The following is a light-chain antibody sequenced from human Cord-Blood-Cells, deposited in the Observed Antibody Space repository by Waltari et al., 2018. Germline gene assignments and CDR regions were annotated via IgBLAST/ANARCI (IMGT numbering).Light chain of an antibody. J-gene: IGLJ3*02. CDR3: CSYAGSSTWV. CDR1: SSDVGSSNL. CDR2: EGS. Sequence: QSALTQPASVSGSPGQSITISCTGTSSDVGSSNLVSWYQQHPGKAPKLMIYEGSQRPSVVSNRFSGSKSGNTASLTISGLQAEDEADYYCCSYAGSSTWVFGGGTKLTVL. V-gene: IGLV2-23*01.